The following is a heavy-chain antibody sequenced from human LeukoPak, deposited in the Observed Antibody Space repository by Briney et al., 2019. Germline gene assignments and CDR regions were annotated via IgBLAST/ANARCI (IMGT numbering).Heavy chain of an antibody. V-gene: IGHV3-30*02. J-gene: IGHJ4*02. CDR2: IRYDGSNK. D-gene: IGHD5-18*01. Sequence: GGSLRLSCAASGFTFSSYGMHWVRQAPGKGLEWVAFIRYDGSNKYYADSVKGRFTISRDNSKNTLYLQMNSLRTEDTAVYYCAKDRLSDTDYWGQGTLVTVSS. CDR1: GFTFSSYG. CDR3: AKDRLSDTDY.